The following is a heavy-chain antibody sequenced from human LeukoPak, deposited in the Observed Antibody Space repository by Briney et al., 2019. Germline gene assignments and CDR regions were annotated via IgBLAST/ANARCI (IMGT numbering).Heavy chain of an antibody. CDR3: ATLNTMADAFDI. J-gene: IGHJ3*02. V-gene: IGHV1-24*01. D-gene: IGHD3-10*01. Sequence: ASVKVSCKVSGYTLTELSTHWVRQAPGKGLEWMGGFDPEDGETIYAQKFQGRVTMTEDTSTDTAYMELCSLRSEDTAVYYCATLNTMADAFDIWGQGTMVTVSS. CDR2: FDPEDGET. CDR1: GYTLTELS.